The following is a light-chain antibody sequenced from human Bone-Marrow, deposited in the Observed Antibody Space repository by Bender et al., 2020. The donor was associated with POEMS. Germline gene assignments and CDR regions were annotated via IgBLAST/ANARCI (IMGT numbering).Light chain of an antibody. CDR1: KLGNKY. CDR2: QDT. V-gene: IGLV3-1*01. CDR3: QAWDSSTVV. Sequence: SYELIQPPSVSASPGQTASITCSGDKLGNKYVCWYQQKPGQSPVVVIYQDTKRPSGIPERFSGSNSGNTATLTISGTQALDEADYYCQAWDSSTVVFGTGTKVTVL. J-gene: IGLJ1*01.